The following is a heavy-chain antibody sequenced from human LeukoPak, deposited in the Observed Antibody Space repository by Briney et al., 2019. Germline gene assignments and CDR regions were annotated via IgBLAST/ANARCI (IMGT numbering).Heavy chain of an antibody. CDR1: GFTFSSYS. CDR3: ASQSATIEGVDY. Sequence: GGSLRLSCAASGFTFSSYSMNWVRQAPGKGLEWVSSISSSSSYIYYADSVKGRFTISRDNAKNSLYLQMNSLRAEDTAVYYCASQSATIEGVDYWGQGTLVTVSS. D-gene: IGHD5-12*01. J-gene: IGHJ4*02. CDR2: ISSSSSYI. V-gene: IGHV3-21*01.